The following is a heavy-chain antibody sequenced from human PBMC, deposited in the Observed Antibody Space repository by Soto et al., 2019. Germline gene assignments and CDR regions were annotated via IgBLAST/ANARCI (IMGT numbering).Heavy chain of an antibody. CDR2: MNPNSGNT. CDR3: ARGAVAGRRDLGY. D-gene: IGHD6-19*01. J-gene: IGHJ4*02. Sequence: ASVKVSCTASGYTFSSFDINWVRQATGQGLEWMGWMNPNSGNTGYAQKFQGRVTMTRNTSIITAYMELSSLRSEDTAVYYCARGAVAGRRDLGYWGQGTLVTVSS. CDR1: GYTFSSFD. V-gene: IGHV1-8*01.